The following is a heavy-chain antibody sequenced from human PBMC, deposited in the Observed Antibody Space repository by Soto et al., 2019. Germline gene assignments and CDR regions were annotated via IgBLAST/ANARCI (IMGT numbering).Heavy chain of an antibody. CDR2: INHSGST. Sequence: SETLSLTCAVYGGSFSGYYWSWIRQPPGKGLEWIGEINHSGSTNYNPSLKSRVTISVDTSKNQFSLKLSSVTAADTAVYYCARAEVRPYCGGDCYSSFFDYWGQGTLVTVSS. CDR3: ARAEVRPYCGGDCYSSFFDY. D-gene: IGHD2-21*02. J-gene: IGHJ4*02. CDR1: GGSFSGYY. V-gene: IGHV4-34*01.